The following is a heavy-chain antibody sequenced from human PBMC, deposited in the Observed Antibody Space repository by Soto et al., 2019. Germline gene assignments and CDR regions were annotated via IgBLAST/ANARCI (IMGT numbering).Heavy chain of an antibody. CDR3: ARGPHSIAAAGTGVSFDY. J-gene: IGHJ4*02. CDR2: IYTSGST. Sequence: SETLSLTCTVSGGSISSYYWSWIQQPAGKXLEWIGRIYTSGSTNYNPSLKSRVTMSVDTSKNQFSLKLSSVTAADTAVYYCARGPHSIAAAGTGVSFDYWGQGTLVTVSS. V-gene: IGHV4-4*07. CDR1: GGSISSYY. D-gene: IGHD6-13*01.